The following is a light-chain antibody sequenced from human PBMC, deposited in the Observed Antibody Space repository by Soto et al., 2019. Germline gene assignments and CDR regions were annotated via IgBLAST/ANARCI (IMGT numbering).Light chain of an antibody. CDR3: QQYDYWPPYT. J-gene: IGKJ2*01. V-gene: IGKV3-15*01. CDR2: GAS. CDR1: QSIRDN. Sequence: EIVMTQSPATLSVSPGERAIVSCRASQSIRDNLAWYQQTPGRAPRLLIYGASIRATGVPARFCGSGSGTEFTLTISSLQSEDFAVYYCQQYDYWPPYTFGQGTKVEIK.